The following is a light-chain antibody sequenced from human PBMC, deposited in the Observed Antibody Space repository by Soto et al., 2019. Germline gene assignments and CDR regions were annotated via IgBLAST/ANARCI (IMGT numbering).Light chain of an antibody. Sequence: EIVMTQSPATLSLSPGERATLSCRSSQSISSNLARYQQKPGQAPRLLIYGASTRAPDIPARFSGSGSGTEFTLTISSLQSADFAVYYCQHYNNWPPLTFGGGTKVDIK. CDR1: QSISSN. J-gene: IGKJ4*01. CDR2: GAS. CDR3: QHYNNWPPLT. V-gene: IGKV3-15*01.